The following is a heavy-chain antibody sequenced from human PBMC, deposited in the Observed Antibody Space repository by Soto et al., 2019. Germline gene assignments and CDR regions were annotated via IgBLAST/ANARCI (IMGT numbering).Heavy chain of an antibody. CDR1: GFTFSSYS. V-gene: IGHV3-21*01. CDR3: ARDGVDCSSTSCYIRGYSGYDYAFDI. J-gene: IGHJ3*02. Sequence: GGSLRLSCAASGFTFSSYSMNWVRQAPGKGLEWVSSISSSSSYIYYADSVKGRFTISRDNAKNSLYLQMNSLRAEDTAVYYCARDGVDCSSTSCYIRGYSGYDYAFDIWGQGTMVTVSS. CDR2: ISSSSSYI. D-gene: IGHD2-2*02.